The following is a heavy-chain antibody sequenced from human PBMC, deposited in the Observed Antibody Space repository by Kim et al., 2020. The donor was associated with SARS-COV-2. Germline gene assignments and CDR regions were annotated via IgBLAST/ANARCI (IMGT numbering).Heavy chain of an antibody. CDR3: ARDAIMVGVVPAGNWFDP. Sequence: KGRFTISRDNSKNTLYMQMNSLRAEDTAVYYCARDAIMVGVVPAGNWFDPWGQGTLVTVSS. D-gene: IGHD2-2*01. V-gene: IGHV3-30*01. J-gene: IGHJ5*02.